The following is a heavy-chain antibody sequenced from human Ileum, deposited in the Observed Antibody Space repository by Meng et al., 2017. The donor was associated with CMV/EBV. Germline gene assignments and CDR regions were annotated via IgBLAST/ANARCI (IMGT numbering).Heavy chain of an antibody. CDR1: GYTFPSYA. Sequence: ASVKVSCKASGYTFPSYAINWVRQAPGQGLEWMAWINIYNGNTHHAEKFQGRVTLTRDTSTTTAYMELRSLRSDDTAVYYCAREYSSSSPLDFWGQGTLVTSSS. D-gene: IGHD6-6*01. V-gene: IGHV1-18*01. J-gene: IGHJ4*02. CDR3: AREYSSSSPLDF. CDR2: INIYNGNT.